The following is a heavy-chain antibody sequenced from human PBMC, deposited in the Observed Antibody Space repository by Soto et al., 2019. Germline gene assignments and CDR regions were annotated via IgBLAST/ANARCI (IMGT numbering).Heavy chain of an antibody. Sequence: GESLKISCKGSGYSFTSYWIGWVRQMPGKGLEWMGIIYPGDSATRNSPSFQGQVTISADKSISTAYLQWRSLKASDTAMYYCARHDVGIAADGTLDYYGMDVWGQGTTVTVSS. D-gene: IGHD6-13*01. V-gene: IGHV5-51*01. CDR3: ARHDVGIAADGTLDYYGMDV. CDR2: IYPGDSAT. CDR1: GYSFTSYW. J-gene: IGHJ6*02.